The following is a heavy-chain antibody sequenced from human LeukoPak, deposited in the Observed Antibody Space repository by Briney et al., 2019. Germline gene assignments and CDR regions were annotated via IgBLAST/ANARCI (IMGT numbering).Heavy chain of an antibody. V-gene: IGHV4-4*02. CDR2: IYHSGST. D-gene: IGHD1-1*01. J-gene: IGHJ3*02. Sequence: PSETLSLTCAVSGGSISSSNWWSWVRQPPGKGLEWIGEIYHSGSTNYNPSLESRVTISVDKSKNQFSLKLSSVTAADTAVYYCARSGTHDAFDIWGQGTMVTVSS. CDR1: GGSISSSNW. CDR3: ARSGTHDAFDI.